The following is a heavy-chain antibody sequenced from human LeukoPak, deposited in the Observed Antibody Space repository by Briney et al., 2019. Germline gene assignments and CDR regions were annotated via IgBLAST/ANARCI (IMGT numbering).Heavy chain of an antibody. D-gene: IGHD2/OR15-2a*01. CDR2: IYWDDDK. J-gene: IGHJ5*02. V-gene: IGHV2-5*02. Sequence: SGPTLVNPTQTLTLTCTFSGFSLSTSGVGVGWIRQPPGKALEWLSLIYWDDDKRYSPSLKSRLTITKDTSKNQVVLTMTNMDPVDTATYYCAHTTSLDYLNWFDPWGQGTLVTVSS. CDR3: AHTTSLDYLNWFDP. CDR1: GFSLSTSGVG.